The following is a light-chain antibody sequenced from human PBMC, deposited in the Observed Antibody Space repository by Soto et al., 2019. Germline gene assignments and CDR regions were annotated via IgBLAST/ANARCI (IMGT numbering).Light chain of an antibody. CDR3: HQRSNWPKT. CDR2: DAS. J-gene: IGKJ1*01. CDR1: QSVSSY. V-gene: IGKV3-11*01. Sequence: DIGLTQSPATLSLSPGERATLSCRASQSVSSYLAWYQQKPAQAPRLLIYDASNRDTGVPARFSGSGSGTDFILNISNLEPEDFAIYYCHQRSNWPKTFGQGTKVEIK.